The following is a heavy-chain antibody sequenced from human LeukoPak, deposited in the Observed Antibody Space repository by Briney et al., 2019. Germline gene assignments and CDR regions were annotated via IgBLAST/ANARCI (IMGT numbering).Heavy chain of an antibody. CDR3: ARVRDIAAAENYFDY. V-gene: IGHV1-69*13. CDR1: GGTFSSYA. D-gene: IGHD6-13*01. CDR2: IIPIFGTA. J-gene: IGHJ4*02. Sequence: GASVKVSCKASGGTFSSYAISWVRQAPGQGLEWMGGIIPIFGTANYAQKFQGRVTITADESTSTAYMELSSLRSEDTAVYYCARVRDIAAAENYFDYLGQGTLVTVSS.